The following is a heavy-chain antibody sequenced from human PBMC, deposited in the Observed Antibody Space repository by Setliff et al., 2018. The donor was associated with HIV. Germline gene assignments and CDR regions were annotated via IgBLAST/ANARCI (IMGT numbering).Heavy chain of an antibody. Sequence: SETLSLTCAVYGGSFSGYYWSWIRQPPGKGLEWIGEINHSGSTNYNSSLKSRVTISVDTSKNQFSLKLSSVTAADTAVYYCGGNGYYSIDYWGQGTLVTVSS. J-gene: IGHJ4*02. V-gene: IGHV4-34*01. CDR2: INHSGST. CDR3: GGNGYYSIDY. D-gene: IGHD3-22*01. CDR1: GGSFSGYY.